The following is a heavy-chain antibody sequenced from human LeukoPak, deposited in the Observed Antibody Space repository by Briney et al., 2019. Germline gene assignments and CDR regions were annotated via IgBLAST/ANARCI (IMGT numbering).Heavy chain of an antibody. D-gene: IGHD2-15*01. Sequence: PGGSLRLSCAASGFTFSNAWMSWVRQAPGKGLEWVGRIKSKTDGGTTDYAAPVKGRFTISRDDSKNTLYLQMNSLRAVDTAVYWRARMGYCSGGSCLGSSLQHWGQGTLVTVSS. J-gene: IGHJ1*01. V-gene: IGHV3-15*01. CDR2: IKSKTDGGTT. CDR3: ARMGYCSGGSCLGSSLQH. CDR1: GFTFSNAW.